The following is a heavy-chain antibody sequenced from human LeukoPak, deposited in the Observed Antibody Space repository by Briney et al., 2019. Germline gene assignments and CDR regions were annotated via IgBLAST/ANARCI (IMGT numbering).Heavy chain of an antibody. J-gene: IGHJ4*02. V-gene: IGHV4-59*01. CDR3: AGSRDGYDYV. CDR1: GGSISSYY. CDR2: IYYSGST. Sequence: SETLSLTCTVSGGSISSYYWSWIRQPPGKGLEWIGYIYYSGSTNYNPSLKSRVTISVDTSKNQFSLKLSSVTAADTAVYYCAGSRDGYDYVWGQGTLVTVSS. D-gene: IGHD5-24*01.